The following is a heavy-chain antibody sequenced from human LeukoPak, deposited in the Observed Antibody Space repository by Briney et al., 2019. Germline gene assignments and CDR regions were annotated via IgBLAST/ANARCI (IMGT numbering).Heavy chain of an antibody. V-gene: IGHV1-2*02. CDR2: INPNSGGT. J-gene: IGHJ4*02. D-gene: IGHD3-3*01. CDR1: GYTFTGYY. Sequence: GASVKVSCKASGYTFTGYYMHWVRQAPGQGLEWMGWINPNSGGTNYAQKFQGRVTMTRDTSISTAYMELSRLRSDDTAVYYCARSDFWSGYYYFNYWGQGTLVTVSS. CDR3: ARSDFWSGYYYFNY.